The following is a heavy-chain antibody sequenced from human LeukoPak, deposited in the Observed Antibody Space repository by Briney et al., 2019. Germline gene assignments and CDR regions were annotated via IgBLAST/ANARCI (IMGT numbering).Heavy chain of an antibody. CDR3: TRAQVITFGGVIVLFDY. CDR1: RFTFSSYS. J-gene: IGHJ4*02. CDR2: IRSKAYGGTT. V-gene: IGHV3-49*04. Sequence: GGSLRLSCAASRFTFSSYSMNWVRQAPGKGLEWVGFIRSKAYGGTTEYAASVKGRFTISRDDSKSIAYLQMNSLKTEDTAVYYCTRAQVITFGGVIVLFDYWGQGTLVTVSS. D-gene: IGHD3-16*02.